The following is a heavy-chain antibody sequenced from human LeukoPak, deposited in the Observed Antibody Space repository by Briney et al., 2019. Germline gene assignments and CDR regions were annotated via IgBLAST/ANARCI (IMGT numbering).Heavy chain of an antibody. J-gene: IGHJ4*02. CDR2: ISGSGGNT. D-gene: IGHD5-18*01. CDR3: AKYREEYRYGRQILDY. CDR1: GFTFSSYW. V-gene: IGHV3-23*01. Sequence: PPGGSLRLSCAASGFTFSSYWMSWVRQAPGKGLEWVSAISGSGGNTYYADSVKGRFTISRDNSKNTLFLQMNSLRAEDTAIYYCAKYREEYRYGRQILDYWGQGTLVTVSS.